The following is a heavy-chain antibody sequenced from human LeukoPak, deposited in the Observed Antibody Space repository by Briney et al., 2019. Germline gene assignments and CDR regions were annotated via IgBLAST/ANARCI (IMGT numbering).Heavy chain of an antibody. CDR2: ISSSSSYI. D-gene: IGHD3-22*01. CDR3: ARSYYDSSGYYGGEDAFDI. J-gene: IGHJ3*02. V-gene: IGHV3-21*01. Sequence: GGSLRLSCAASGFTFSSYSMNWVRQAPGKGLEWVSSISSSSSYIYYADSVKGRFTISRDNARNSLYLQMNSLRAEDTAVYYCARSYYDSSGYYGGEDAFDIWGQGTMVTVSS. CDR1: GFTFSSYS.